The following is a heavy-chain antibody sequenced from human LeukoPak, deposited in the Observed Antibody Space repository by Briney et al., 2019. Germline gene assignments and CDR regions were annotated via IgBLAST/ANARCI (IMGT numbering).Heavy chain of an antibody. J-gene: IGHJ4*02. D-gene: IGHD5-18*01. Sequence: SETLSLTCAVCGGSFSGYYWSWIRQPPGKGLEWIGNIYFSGSTYYKQSLKSRVTISVDTSKNQFSLKLRSVTAADTAVYYCARSRDTAMVSFDYWGQGTLVTVSS. V-gene: IGHV4-34*01. CDR1: GGSFSGYY. CDR2: IYFSGST. CDR3: ARSRDTAMVSFDY.